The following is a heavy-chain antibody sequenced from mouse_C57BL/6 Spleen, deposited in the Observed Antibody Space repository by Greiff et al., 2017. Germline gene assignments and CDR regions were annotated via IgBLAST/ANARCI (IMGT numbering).Heavy chain of an antibody. Sequence: EVKVVESEGGLVQPGSSMKLSCTASGFTFSDYYMAWVRQVPEKGLEWVANINYDGSSTYYLDSLKSRFIISRDNAKNILYLQMSSLKSEDTATYYCARVSSYYGSSYWYFDVWGTGTTVTVSS. CDR3: ARVSSYYGSSYWYFDV. J-gene: IGHJ1*03. V-gene: IGHV5-16*01. D-gene: IGHD1-1*01. CDR2: INYDGSST. CDR1: GFTFSDYY.